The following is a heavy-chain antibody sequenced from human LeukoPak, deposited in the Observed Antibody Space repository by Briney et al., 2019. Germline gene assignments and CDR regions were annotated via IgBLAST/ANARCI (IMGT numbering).Heavy chain of an antibody. D-gene: IGHD3-3*01. Sequence: GGSLRLSCAASGLTFSGYDIHWVRQAPGKGLEWVAVISYDGSNKYYADSVKGRFTISRDNSKNTLYLQMTSLRVEDTAVYYFWKDFWSATYYFDYWGQGTLVTVSS. J-gene: IGHJ4*02. CDR2: ISYDGSNK. V-gene: IGHV3-30*18. CDR3: WKDFWSATYYFDY. CDR1: GLTFSGYD.